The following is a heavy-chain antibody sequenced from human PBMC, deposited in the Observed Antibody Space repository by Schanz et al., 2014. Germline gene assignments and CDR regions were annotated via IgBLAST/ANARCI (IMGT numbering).Heavy chain of an antibody. Sequence: QVQLVQSGAEVKKPGSSVKVSCTASGDTFRSYTINWVRHAPGQGLEWMGRIIPITGITNYAQKFQGRVTFTADKSTSTALLEVNSLRSEDTAVYYCARTGYDPSLTHWGQGTLVTVSS. V-gene: IGHV1-69*02. CDR2: IIPITGIT. CDR3: ARTGYDPSLTH. J-gene: IGHJ4*02. CDR1: GDTFRSYT. D-gene: IGHD5-12*01.